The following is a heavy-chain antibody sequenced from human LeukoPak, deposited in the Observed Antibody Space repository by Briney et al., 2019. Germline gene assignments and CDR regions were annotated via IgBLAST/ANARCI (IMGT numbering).Heavy chain of an antibody. J-gene: IGHJ3*02. CDR2: IKQDGSEK. D-gene: IGHD2-15*01. CDR3: AKVVVVVAATSAFDI. V-gene: IGHV3-7*03. CDR1: GFTLSSYW. Sequence: GGSLRLSCAASGFTLSSYWMSWVRQAPGKGLEWVANIKQDGSEKYYVDSVKGRFTISRDNAKNSLYLQMNSLRAEDTALYYCAKVVVVVAATSAFDIWGQGTMVTVSS.